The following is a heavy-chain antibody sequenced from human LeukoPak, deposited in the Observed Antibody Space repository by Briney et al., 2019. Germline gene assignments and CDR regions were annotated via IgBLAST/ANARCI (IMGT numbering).Heavy chain of an antibody. CDR3: ARDRVPYSSSWFNFDY. CDR2: MNSDGSST. Sequence: PGGSLRLSCAASGFTFSSYWMHWVRQAPGKGLVWVSRMNSDGSSTNYADSVEGRFTISRDNAKNTLYLQMNSLRAEDTAVYYCARDRVPYSSSWFNFDYWGQGTLVTVSS. J-gene: IGHJ4*02. CDR1: GFTFSSYW. D-gene: IGHD6-13*01. V-gene: IGHV3-74*01.